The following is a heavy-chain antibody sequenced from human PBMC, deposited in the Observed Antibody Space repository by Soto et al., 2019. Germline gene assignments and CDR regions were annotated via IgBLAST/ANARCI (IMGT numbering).Heavy chain of an antibody. CDR2: IPCDGVNI. D-gene: IGHD6-13*01. CDR3: AKDHAGIGAAYYYGMDV. V-gene: IGHV3-9*01. J-gene: IGHJ6*02. CDR1: GFTFANYA. Sequence: GGSLRLSCAASGFTFANYAMYWVRQAPGKGLELVANIPCDGVNIDYADSVKGRFTISRDNAKNSLYLQMNSLRAEDTAVYYCAKDHAGIGAAYYYGMDVWGQGTTVTVSS.